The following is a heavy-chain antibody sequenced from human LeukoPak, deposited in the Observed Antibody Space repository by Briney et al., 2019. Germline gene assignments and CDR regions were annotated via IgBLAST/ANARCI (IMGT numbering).Heavy chain of an antibody. CDR3: ASRDYVWGSYRPHDAFDI. CDR2: ISSSSSYI. CDR1: GFTFSSYS. V-gene: IGHV3-21*01. Sequence: GGSLRLSCAASGFTFSSYSMNWVRQAPGKGLEWVSSISSSSSYIYYADSVKGRFTISRDNAKNSLYLQMNSLRAEDTAVYYCASRDYVWGSYRPHDAFDIWGQGTMVTASS. J-gene: IGHJ3*02. D-gene: IGHD3-16*02.